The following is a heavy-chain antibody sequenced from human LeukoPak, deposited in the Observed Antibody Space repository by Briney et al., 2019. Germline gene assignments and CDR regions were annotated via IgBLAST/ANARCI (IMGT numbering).Heavy chain of an antibody. CDR1: RFTFSSYG. CDR3: AKGFSSGNKDYYYYMDV. Sequence: GGSLRLSCAASRFTFSSYGMHWVRQAPGKGLEWVAFIRFDGSYNYYADSVKGRFTISRDNSKNTLYLQMNSLRAEDTAVYYCAKGFSSGNKDYYYYMDVWGKGTTVTVSS. D-gene: IGHD3-3*01. J-gene: IGHJ6*03. CDR2: IRFDGSYN. V-gene: IGHV3-30*02.